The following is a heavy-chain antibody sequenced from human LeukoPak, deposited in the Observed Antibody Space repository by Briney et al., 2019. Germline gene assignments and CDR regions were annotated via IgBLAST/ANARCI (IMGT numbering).Heavy chain of an antibody. CDR3: ALIADHAWFDP. CDR1: GYTFSGYY. CDR2: INPNSGGT. Sequence: ASVKVSCKASGYTFSGYYIFWVRRAPGQGLEWMGWINPNSGGTNYAPEFQGRLTMTRDTSITTAYMELSTLRSDDTAVYYCALIADHAWFDPWGQGTLVTVSS. J-gene: IGHJ5*02. D-gene: IGHD3-16*02. V-gene: IGHV1-2*02.